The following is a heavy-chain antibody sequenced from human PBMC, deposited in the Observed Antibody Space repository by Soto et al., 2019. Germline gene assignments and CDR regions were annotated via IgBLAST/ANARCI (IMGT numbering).Heavy chain of an antibody. CDR3: SRVRTGLFDY. V-gene: IGHV3-23*01. J-gene: IGHJ4*02. CDR1: GFTFSSYA. D-gene: IGHD3-9*01. CDR2: ISGSGGST. Sequence: EVQLLESGGGLVQPGGSLRLSCAASGFTFSSYAMSWVRQAPGKGLEWVSAISGSGGSTYYADSVKGRFTISRDNSKNTLYLQMNILRAEDTAVYYCSRVRTGLFDYWGQGTLVTVSS.